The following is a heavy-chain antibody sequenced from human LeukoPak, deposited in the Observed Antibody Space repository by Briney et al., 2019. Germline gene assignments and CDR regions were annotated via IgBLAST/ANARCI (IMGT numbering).Heavy chain of an antibody. J-gene: IGHJ3*02. Sequence: SDTLSLTCTVSGGSLNGGFWHWIRQPPGKGLEWLGYMSDSGCTSYNPSLNGRVNISVDTSKNQFSLKLSSVTAADTAVYYCARVGPSGWYQRVEVGAFDIWGQGTMVTVSS. CDR2: MSDSGCT. V-gene: IGHV4-59*07. CDR3: ARVGPSGWYQRVEVGAFDI. D-gene: IGHD6-19*01. CDR1: GGSLNGGF.